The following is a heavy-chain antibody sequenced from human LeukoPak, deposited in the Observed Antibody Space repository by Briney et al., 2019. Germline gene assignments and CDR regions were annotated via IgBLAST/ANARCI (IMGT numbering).Heavy chain of an antibody. V-gene: IGHV3-15*01. D-gene: IGHD2/OR15-2a*01. CDR1: GSYFNDAW. CDR2: VKSKAGGATR. Sequence: GGSLRLSYAASGSYFNDAWLSWVRQAPGKGRAWVGRVKSKAGGATRDYAAPVKDRFTISRDDSQNMLYLQMSSLKTEDTAVYYCIADVPSRRAQIDYWGQGTLVTVSS. J-gene: IGHJ4*02. CDR3: IADVPSRRAQIDY.